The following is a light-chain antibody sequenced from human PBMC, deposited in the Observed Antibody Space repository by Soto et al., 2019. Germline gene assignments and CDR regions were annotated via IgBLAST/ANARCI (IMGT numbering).Light chain of an antibody. J-gene: IGLJ1*01. Sequence: QSVLTQPPSVSGAPGQRVTISCTGSSSKIGAGYAVHWYQQLPGTAPKLLIYVNNNRPSGVPDRFSGSKSGTSASLAITGLQAEDEADYYCQSFDSSLTTFYVFGTGTKVTVL. CDR2: VNN. CDR1: SSKIGAGYA. V-gene: IGLV1-40*01. CDR3: QSFDSSLTTFYV.